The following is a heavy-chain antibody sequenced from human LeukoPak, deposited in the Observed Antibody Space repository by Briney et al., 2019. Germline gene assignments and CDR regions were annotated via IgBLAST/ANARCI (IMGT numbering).Heavy chain of an antibody. J-gene: IGHJ4*02. V-gene: IGHV4-34*01. Sequence: PSETLSLTCAVYGGSFSGYYWSWIRQPPGKGLEWIGEINHSGSTNYNPSLKSRVTISVDTSKNQFSLKLSSVTAADTAVYYCARDGIAVAVAGFDYWGQGILVTVSS. D-gene: IGHD6-19*01. CDR1: GGSFSGYY. CDR3: ARDGIAVAVAGFDY. CDR2: INHSGST.